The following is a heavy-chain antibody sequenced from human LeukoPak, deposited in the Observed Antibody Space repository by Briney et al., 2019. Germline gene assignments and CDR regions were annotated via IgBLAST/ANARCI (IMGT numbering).Heavy chain of an antibody. CDR2: IRYDGTNR. V-gene: IGHV3-30*02. CDR3: VKVIYCNGDSCYGEYFQH. D-gene: IGHD2-15*01. CDR1: GFTFSHFG. J-gene: IGHJ1*01. Sequence: GGSLRLSCAASGFTFSHFGMHWVRQAPGKGLEWVAFIRYDGTNRYYADLGKGRFTISRDNSKNTLYLQMNSLRAEDKAVYYCVKVIYCNGDSCYGEYFQHWGQGTLVTVSS.